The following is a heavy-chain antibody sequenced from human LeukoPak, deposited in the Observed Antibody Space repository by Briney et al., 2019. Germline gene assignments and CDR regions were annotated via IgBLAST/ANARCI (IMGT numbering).Heavy chain of an antibody. D-gene: IGHD3-10*01. CDR2: INSDGSST. Sequence: GGSLRLSCAASGFTVSSNYMSWVRQAPGKGLVWVSRINSDGSSTSYADSVKGRFTISRDNAKNTLYLQMNSLRAEDTAVYYCASRLVRGVHPIDYWGQGTLVTVSS. CDR1: GFTVSSNY. V-gene: IGHV3-74*01. CDR3: ASRLVRGVHPIDY. J-gene: IGHJ4*02.